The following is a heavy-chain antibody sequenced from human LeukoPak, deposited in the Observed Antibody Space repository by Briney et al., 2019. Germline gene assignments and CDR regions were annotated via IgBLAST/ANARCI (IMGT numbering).Heavy chain of an antibody. CDR2: IYYSGST. V-gene: IGHV4-39*01. CDR1: GGSISSSNW. D-gene: IGHD3-16*02. CDR3: ARHPTFGGVIVDY. Sequence: SQTLSLTCAVSGGSISSSNWWSWVRQPPGKGLEWIGSIYYSGSTYYNPSLKSRVTISVDTSKNQFSLKLSSVTAADTAVYYCARHPTFGGVIVDYWGQGTLVTVPS. J-gene: IGHJ4*02.